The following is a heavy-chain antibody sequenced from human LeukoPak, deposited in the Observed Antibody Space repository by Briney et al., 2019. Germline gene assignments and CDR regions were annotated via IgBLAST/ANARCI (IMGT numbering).Heavy chain of an antibody. CDR2: ISASGNT. Sequence: PSETLSLTCSVSGDSLNRGSYYWNWIWQPAGKGLEWLGRISASGNTNYNPSLKSRVTISVDTSKNQFSLKLSSVTAADTAVYYCARGGGAMGYWGQGTLVTVSS. CDR3: ARGGGAMGY. V-gene: IGHV4-61*02. D-gene: IGHD3-16*01. CDR1: GDSLNRGSYY. J-gene: IGHJ4*02.